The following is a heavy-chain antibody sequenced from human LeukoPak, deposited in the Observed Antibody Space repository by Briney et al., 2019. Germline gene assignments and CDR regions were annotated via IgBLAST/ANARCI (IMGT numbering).Heavy chain of an antibody. Sequence: GGSLRLSCAASGFIFSNYAIHWVGQAPGKGLEWVAVISYDGSNQYYADSVKGRFTISRDNSKNTLYLQMNSLRTEDSAVYYCARENIAADYWGQGTLVTVSS. D-gene: IGHD2-15*01. CDR3: ARENIAADY. V-gene: IGHV3-30-3*01. CDR2: ISYDGSNQ. J-gene: IGHJ4*02. CDR1: GFIFSNYA.